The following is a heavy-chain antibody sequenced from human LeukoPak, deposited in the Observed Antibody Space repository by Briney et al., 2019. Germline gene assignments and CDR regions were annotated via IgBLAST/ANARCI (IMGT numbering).Heavy chain of an antibody. Sequence: GGSLRLSCAASGFISSSYGMSWVRQAPGKGLEWVSYISSSSSTIYYADSVKGRFTISRDNAKNSLHLQMNSLRAEDTAVYYCARDPGDYDYGDYGWFDPWGQGTLVTVSS. D-gene: IGHD4-17*01. J-gene: IGHJ5*02. CDR1: GFISSSYG. CDR3: ARDPGDYDYGDYGWFDP. V-gene: IGHV3-48*01. CDR2: ISSSSSTI.